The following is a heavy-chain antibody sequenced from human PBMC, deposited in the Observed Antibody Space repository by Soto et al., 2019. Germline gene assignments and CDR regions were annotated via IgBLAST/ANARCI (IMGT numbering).Heavy chain of an antibody. Sequence: QVQLVQSGAEVKKPGASVKVSCKASGYTFTSYVSWVRQAPGQGLEWMGWISAYNGNTNYAQKLQGRVTMTTDTSTSTAYMEVRSLRSDDTAVYYCARSSGTSYIWFDPWGQGTLVTVSS. CDR1: GYTFTSY. CDR3: ARSSGTSYIWFDP. CDR2: ISAYNGNT. D-gene: IGHD1-26*01. J-gene: IGHJ5*02. V-gene: IGHV1-18*01.